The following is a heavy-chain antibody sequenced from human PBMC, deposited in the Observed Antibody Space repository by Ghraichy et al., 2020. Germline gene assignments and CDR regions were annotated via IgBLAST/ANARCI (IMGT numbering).Heavy chain of an antibody. CDR2: INHSGST. D-gene: IGHD6-13*01. J-gene: IGHJ5*02. Sequence: GSLRLSCAVYGGSFSGYYWSWIRQPPGKGLEWIGEINHSGSTNYNPSLKSRVTISVDTSKNQFSLKLSSVTAADTAVYYCARGGSSSWYGWFDPWGQGTLVTVSS. CDR1: GGSFSGYY. CDR3: ARGGSSSWYGWFDP. V-gene: IGHV4-34*01.